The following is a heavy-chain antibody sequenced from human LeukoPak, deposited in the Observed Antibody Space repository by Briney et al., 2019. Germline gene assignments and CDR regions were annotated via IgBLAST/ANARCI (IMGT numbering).Heavy chain of an antibody. J-gene: IGHJ4*02. CDR1: GFTFSSYD. CDR3: ARGGLWFGEPIDY. V-gene: IGHV3-13*01. CDR2: IGTTGDT. D-gene: IGHD3-10*01. Sequence: GGSLRLSCAASGFTFSSYDMHWVRQATGKGLEWVSAIGTTGDTYYPGSVKGRFTISRENAWNSLYLHMNSLRAGDTAVYYCARGGLWFGEPIDYWGQGTLVTVSS.